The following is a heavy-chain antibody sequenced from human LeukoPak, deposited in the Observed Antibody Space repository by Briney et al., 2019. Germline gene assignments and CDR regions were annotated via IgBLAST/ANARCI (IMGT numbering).Heavy chain of an antibody. V-gene: IGHV3-48*04. J-gene: IGHJ4*02. CDR1: GFTFNTYT. CDR3: AKDTRVGGY. Sequence: HPGGSLRLSCAASGFTFNTYTMNWVRQAPGKGPEWVSYISGSSGIIDYADSVRGRFTISRDNAKNSLYLQMNSLRAEDTALYYCAKDTRVGGYWGQGTLVTVSS. CDR2: ISGSSGII.